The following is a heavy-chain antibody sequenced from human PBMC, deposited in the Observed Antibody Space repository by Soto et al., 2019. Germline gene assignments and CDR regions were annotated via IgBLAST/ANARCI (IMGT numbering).Heavy chain of an antibody. D-gene: IGHD5-18*01. Sequence: QPGGSLRLSCAASGFTFSSFWMTWVRQVPGKGLEWVATIKQDGNEKYYVDSVKGRFSISRDNAKSSLYLQMNSLRAEDTALYYCAREAYREYSYPIYWGQGTLVTVSS. CDR3: AREAYREYSYPIY. V-gene: IGHV3-7*01. J-gene: IGHJ4*02. CDR2: IKQDGNEK. CDR1: GFTFSSFW.